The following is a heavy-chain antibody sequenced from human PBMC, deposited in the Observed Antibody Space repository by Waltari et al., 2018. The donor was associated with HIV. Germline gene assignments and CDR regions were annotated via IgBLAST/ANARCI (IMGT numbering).Heavy chain of an antibody. V-gene: IGHV3-23*01. CDR1: GFTFSSYT. CDR2: ISANTNNT. D-gene: IGHD6-25*01. CDR3: AKERAAAGKGFDY. Sequence: EVQLLESGGGLAQSGGSLRLSCAASGFTFSSYTLTWVRQPPGKGLEWVSHISANTNNTYYADSVEGRFTISRDNSKNTLYLQINSLRLEDTAVYYCAKERAAAGKGFDYWGQGTLVTVSS. J-gene: IGHJ4*02.